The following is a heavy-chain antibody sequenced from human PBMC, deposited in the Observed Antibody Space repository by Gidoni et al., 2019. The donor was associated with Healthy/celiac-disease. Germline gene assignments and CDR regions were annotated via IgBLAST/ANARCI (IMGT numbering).Heavy chain of an antibody. CDR1: RFTFGDYA. J-gene: IGHJ4*02. D-gene: IGHD1-26*01. CDR3: TRTPQINSGSYVDYFDY. Sequence: EVQLVESGGGLVKPGRSLRLSCTASRFTFGDYAMRWFRQAPGKGLEWVGFIRSKAYGGTTEYAASVKGRFTISRDDSKSIAYLQMNSLKTEDTAVYYCTRTPQINSGSYVDYFDYWGQGTLVTVSS. CDR2: IRSKAYGGTT. V-gene: IGHV3-49*05.